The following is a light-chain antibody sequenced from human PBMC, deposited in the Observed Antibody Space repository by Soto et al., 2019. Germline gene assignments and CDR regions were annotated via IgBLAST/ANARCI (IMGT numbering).Light chain of an antibody. CDR3: QKYNSVPRT. J-gene: IGKJ1*01. CDR1: HDISNY. CDR2: SAS. Sequence: DMQMTQSPPSLSASVGDKITITCRASHDISNYLAWYQQKPGEVPKLLIYSASTLESGVSSRFSGGGTGTDFTLTIKSRQPEDVGTYYCQKYNSVPRTFGQGSKVEIK. V-gene: IGKV1-27*01.